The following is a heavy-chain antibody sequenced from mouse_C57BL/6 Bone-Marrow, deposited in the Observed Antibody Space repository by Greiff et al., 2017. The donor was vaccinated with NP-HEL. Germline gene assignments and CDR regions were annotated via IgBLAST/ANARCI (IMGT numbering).Heavy chain of an antibody. CDR3: ARYLKTGAFAY. CDR2: IRNKANGYTT. V-gene: IGHV7-3*01. Sequence: EVHLVESGGGLVQPGGSLSLSCAASGFTFTDYYMSWVRQPPGKALEWLGFIRNKANGYTTEYSASVKGRFTISRDNSQSILYLQMNALRAEDSATYYCARYLKTGAFAYWGQGTLVTVSA. D-gene: IGHD4-1*01. J-gene: IGHJ3*01. CDR1: GFTFTDYY.